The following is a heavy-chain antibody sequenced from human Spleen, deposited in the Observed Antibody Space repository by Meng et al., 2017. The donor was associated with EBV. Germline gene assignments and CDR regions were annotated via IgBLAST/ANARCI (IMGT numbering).Heavy chain of an antibody. CDR2: INPNSGDT. CDR1: GYSFTGYS. V-gene: IGHV1-2*06. Sequence: GKAGADGKKPVNSWKVSCKASGYSFTGYSIYWVRQAPGQGLEWMGRINPNSGDTNYAQKFQGRVTMTSDTSISKAYMELSRLRSDDTAVYYCARAPVMRRSWYSWFDPWGQGSLVTVSS. J-gene: IGHJ5*02. D-gene: IGHD6-13*01. CDR3: ARAPVMRRSWYSWFDP.